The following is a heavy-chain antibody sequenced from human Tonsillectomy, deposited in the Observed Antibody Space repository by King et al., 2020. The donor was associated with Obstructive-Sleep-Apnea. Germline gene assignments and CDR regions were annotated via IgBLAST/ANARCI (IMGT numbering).Heavy chain of an antibody. CDR3: PRQPGNVDY. V-gene: IGHV3-49*03. D-gene: IGHD1-1*01. CDR2: IRSKAYGGTT. J-gene: IGHJ4*02. Sequence: VQLVESGGGLIQPGRSLRLSCTASGFTFGDYAMSWFRQAPGKGLEWVGFIRSKAYGGTTEYAASVKGRFTISRDDSKSIAYLQMKSLKTEATAWYYCPRQPGNVDYWGQGTLVTVSS. CDR1: GFTFGDYA.